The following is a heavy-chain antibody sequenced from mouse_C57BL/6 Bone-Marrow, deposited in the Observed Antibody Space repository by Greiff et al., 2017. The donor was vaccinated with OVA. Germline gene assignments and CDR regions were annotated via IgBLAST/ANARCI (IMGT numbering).Heavy chain of an antibody. V-gene: IGHV1-7*01. Sequence: QVQLKESGAELAKPGASVKLSCKASGYTFTSYWMHWVKQRPGQGLEWIGYINPSSGYTKYNQKFKDKATLTADKSSSTAYMQLSSLTYEDSAVYYCASCYYSNRAWFAYWGQGTLVTVSA. CDR3: ASCYYSNRAWFAY. CDR2: INPSSGYT. CDR1: GYTFTSYW. J-gene: IGHJ3*01. D-gene: IGHD2-5*01.